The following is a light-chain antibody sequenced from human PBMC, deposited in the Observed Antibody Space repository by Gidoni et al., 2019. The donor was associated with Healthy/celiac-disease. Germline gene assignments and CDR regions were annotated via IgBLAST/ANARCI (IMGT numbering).Light chain of an antibody. CDR2: KDS. V-gene: IGLV3-25*03. J-gene: IGLJ3*02. CDR3: KSADSSGTYRV. Sequence: SYELTQPPSVSVSPGQTARITCPGDALPKQYAYWYQKKPGQAPVLVIYKDSERPSGIPERFSGSSSGTTVTLTISGVQAEDEADYYCKSADSSGTYRVFGGGTKLTVL. CDR1: ALPKQY.